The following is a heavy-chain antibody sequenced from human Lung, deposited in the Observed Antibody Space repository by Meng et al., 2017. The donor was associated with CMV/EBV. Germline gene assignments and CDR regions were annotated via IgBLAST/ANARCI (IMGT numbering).Heavy chain of an antibody. CDR1: TFGSYC. CDR2: ISYDGSKD. V-gene: IGHV3-30*04. Sequence: TFGSYCVNWVLRAPGKGLEWVAGISYDGSKDFYADSVKARFIISRDNSNSKLFLQMNNLRSEETAMYYCARDRGDRRGSYVRNWFDPWGQGTLVTVSS. J-gene: IGHJ5*02. D-gene: IGHD3-10*01. CDR3: ARDRGDRRGSYVRNWFDP.